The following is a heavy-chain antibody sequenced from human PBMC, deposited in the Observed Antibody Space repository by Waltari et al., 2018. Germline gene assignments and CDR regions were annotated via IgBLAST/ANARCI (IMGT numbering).Heavy chain of an antibody. J-gene: IGHJ4*02. CDR3: ARGSSGSYYYFDY. Sequence: QVQLVQSGAEVKKPGSSVKVSCKASGGTFSSYTISWVRQAPGQGLEWMGRIMPILGIANYAHKFQCRVTITADKSTSTAYMELSSLRSEDTAVYYCARGSSGSYYYFDYWGQGTLVTVSS. D-gene: IGHD1-26*01. CDR2: IMPILGIA. CDR1: GGTFSSYT. V-gene: IGHV1-69*02.